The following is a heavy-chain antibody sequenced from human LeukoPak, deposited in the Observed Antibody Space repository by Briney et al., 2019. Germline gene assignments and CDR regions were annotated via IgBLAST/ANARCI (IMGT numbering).Heavy chain of an antibody. D-gene: IGHD6-19*01. CDR3: AREAGYGSGWPDY. V-gene: IGHV3-21*01. J-gene: IGHJ4*02. CDR1: GFTFSSYS. CDR2: ISSSSSYI. Sequence: GGSLRLSCAASGFTFSSYSMNWVRQAPGKGLEWVSSISSSSSYIYYADSVKGRFTISRDNAKNSLYLQMNSLGAEDTALYYCAREAGYGSGWPDYWGQGTLVTVSS.